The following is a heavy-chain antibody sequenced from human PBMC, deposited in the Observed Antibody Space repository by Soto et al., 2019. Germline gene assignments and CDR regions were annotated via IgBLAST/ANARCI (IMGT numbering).Heavy chain of an antibody. CDR3: ARDSSRSGSLLENWFDP. CDR1: GFTFSSYE. CDR2: ISSSGSTI. J-gene: IGHJ5*02. D-gene: IGHD1-1*01. V-gene: IGHV3-48*03. Sequence: EVQLVESGGGLLQPGGSLRLSCAASGFTFSSYEMNWVRQAPGKGLEWVSYISSSGSTIYYADSVKGRFTISRDNAKNSLYLQMNSLRAEDTAVYYCARDSSRSGSLLENWFDPWGQGTLVTVSS.